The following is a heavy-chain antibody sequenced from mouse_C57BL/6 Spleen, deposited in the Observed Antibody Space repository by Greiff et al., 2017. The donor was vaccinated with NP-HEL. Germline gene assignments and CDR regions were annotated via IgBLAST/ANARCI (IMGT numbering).Heavy chain of an antibody. D-gene: IGHD1-1*01. CDR3: ARSYYGRSSYWYFDV. Sequence: QVQLQQPGTELVKPGASGYTFTSYWMHWVKQRPGQGLEWIGNINPSNGGTNYNEKFKSKATLTEDKSSSTAYMQLCLLISEDSAVYTCARSYYGRSSYWYFDVRGTGLTVTSSS. CDR1: GYTFTSYW. CDR2: INPSNGGT. V-gene: IGHV1-53*01. J-gene: IGHJ1*03.